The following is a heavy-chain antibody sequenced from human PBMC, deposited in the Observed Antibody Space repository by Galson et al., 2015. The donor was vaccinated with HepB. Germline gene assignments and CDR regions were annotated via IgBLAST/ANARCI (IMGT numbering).Heavy chain of an antibody. CDR3: AKDIDSGYDLYFDY. D-gene: IGHD5-12*01. J-gene: IGHJ4*02. CDR2: IIYSGNST. CDR1: GFTFSSYA. Sequence: SLRLSCAASGFTFSSYAMSWVRQAPGKGLEWVSSIIYSGNSTYYADSVKGRFSISRENSKNTLYLQMNSPRVEDTAVYYCAKDIDSGYDLYFDYWGQGTLVTVSS. V-gene: IGHV3-23*01.